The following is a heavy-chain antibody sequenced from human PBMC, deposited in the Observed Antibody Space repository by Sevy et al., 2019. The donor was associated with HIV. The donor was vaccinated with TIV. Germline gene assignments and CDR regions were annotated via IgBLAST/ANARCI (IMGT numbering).Heavy chain of an antibody. J-gene: IGHJ4*02. V-gene: IGHV3-23*01. D-gene: IGHD3-3*01. CDR3: AKDLHGYDFWSGLKGH. CDR2: ISGSGGST. Sequence: GGSLRLSCAASGFTFSSYAMSWVRQAPGKGLEWVSAISGSGGSTYYADSVKGRFTISRDNSKNTPYLQMNSLRAEDTAVYYCAKDLHGYDFWSGLKGHWGQGTLVTVSS. CDR1: GFTFSSYA.